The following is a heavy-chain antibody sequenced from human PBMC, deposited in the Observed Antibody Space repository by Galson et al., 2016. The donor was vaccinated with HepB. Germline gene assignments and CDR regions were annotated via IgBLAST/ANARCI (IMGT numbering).Heavy chain of an antibody. CDR1: GGSVSSGSYY. CDR3: ASPIHLWALEY. J-gene: IGHJ4*02. V-gene: IGHV4-61*01. D-gene: IGHD5-18*01. CDR2: ILYSGNT. Sequence: QVQLQESGPGLVKPSETLSLTCTVSGGSVSSGSYYWSWVRQPPGKALEWIRYILYSGNTNYNPSLWSRVTISLDTSRNQFSLNLRSVTAADTAVYYCASPIHLWALEYWGQGTLVTVSS.